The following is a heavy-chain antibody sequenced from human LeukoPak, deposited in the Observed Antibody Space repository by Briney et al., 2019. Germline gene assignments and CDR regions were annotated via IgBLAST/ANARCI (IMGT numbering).Heavy chain of an antibody. CDR2: ISAYNGNT. CDR1: GGTFTSYG. J-gene: IGHJ4*02. D-gene: IGHD3-9*01. CDR3: AREDPLRYFDWLLAGEGAFDY. V-gene: IGHV1-18*01. Sequence: GASVKVSCKASGGTFTSYGISWVRQAPGQGLEWMGWISAYNGNTNCAQKLQGRVTMTTDTSTSTAYMELRSLRSDDTAVYYCAREDPLRYFDWLLAGEGAFDYWGQGTLVTVSS.